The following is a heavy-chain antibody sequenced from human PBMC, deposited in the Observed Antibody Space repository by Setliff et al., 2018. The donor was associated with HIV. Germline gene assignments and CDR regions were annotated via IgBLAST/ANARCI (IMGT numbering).Heavy chain of an antibody. V-gene: IGHV4-34*01. CDR3: ARGDYDSSGLPQYYYYYYMDV. CDR2: INHNGST. J-gene: IGHJ6*03. D-gene: IGHD3-22*01. CDR1: GGSFSSYY. Sequence: SETLSLTCAVYGGSFSSYYWNWIRQPPGKGLEWIGQINHNGSTNYNASLKSPVTISVNTSASTAYMELSSLRSEDTAVYYCARGDYDSSGLPQYYYYYYMDVWGKGTTVTVSS.